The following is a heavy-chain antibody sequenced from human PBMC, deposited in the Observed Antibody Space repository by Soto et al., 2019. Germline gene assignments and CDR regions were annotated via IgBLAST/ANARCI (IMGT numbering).Heavy chain of an antibody. CDR1: GFTFSDYY. J-gene: IGHJ6*02. CDR3: ARGGINTFGGVIAPYYDYGMDV. D-gene: IGHD3-16*02. CDR2: ISSSSSCT. V-gene: IGHV3-11*06. Sequence: GGSLRLSCAASGFTFSDYYMSWIRQAPGKGLEWVSYISSSSSCTNYADSVKGRFTISRDNAKNSLYLQMNSLRAEDTAVYYCARGGINTFGGVIAPYYDYGMDVWGQGTMVTVSS.